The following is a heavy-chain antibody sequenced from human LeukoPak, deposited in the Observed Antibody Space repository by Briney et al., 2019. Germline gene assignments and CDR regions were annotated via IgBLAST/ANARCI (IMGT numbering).Heavy chain of an antibody. J-gene: IGHJ4*02. CDR2: IYYTGNT. D-gene: IGHD3-9*01. CDR1: GGPVRSASYY. Sequence: SETLSLTCTVSGGPVRSASYYWTWIRQPPGKGLEWIGYIYYTGNTNSNPSLKSRVTISIDPPKNQFSLKLSSVTAVDTAVYHCARVDILTGYLADYWGQGTLVTVSS. CDR3: ARVDILTGYLADY. V-gene: IGHV4-61*01.